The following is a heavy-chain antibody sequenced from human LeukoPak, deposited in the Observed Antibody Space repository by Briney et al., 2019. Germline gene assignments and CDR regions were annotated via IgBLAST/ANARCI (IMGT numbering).Heavy chain of an antibody. Sequence: SETLSLTCAVYGGSFSGYYWSWIRQPPGKGLEWIGEINHSGSTNYNPSLKSRVTISVDTSKNQFSLKLSSVTAADTAVYYCAAVRANTIFGVVIGSYFQHWGQGTLVTVSS. CDR2: INHSGST. V-gene: IGHV4-34*01. J-gene: IGHJ1*01. D-gene: IGHD3-3*01. CDR1: GGSFSGYY. CDR3: AAVRANTIFGVVIGSYFQH.